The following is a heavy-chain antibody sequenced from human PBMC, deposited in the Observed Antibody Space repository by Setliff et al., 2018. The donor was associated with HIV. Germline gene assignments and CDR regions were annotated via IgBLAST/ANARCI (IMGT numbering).Heavy chain of an antibody. CDR2: ISSYSDNT. V-gene: IGHV1-18*01. J-gene: IGHJ3*02. D-gene: IGHD1-26*01. CDR1: GYTFSNFA. CDR3: ARIRAGALLNAFDI. Sequence: GASVKVSCKASGYTFSNFAIGWLRQAPGQGLGWMGWISSYSDNTFYARSLQGRVTMTTDTASSTSYMELRSLRSDDTAMYYCARIRAGALLNAFDIWAQGTMVTVSS.